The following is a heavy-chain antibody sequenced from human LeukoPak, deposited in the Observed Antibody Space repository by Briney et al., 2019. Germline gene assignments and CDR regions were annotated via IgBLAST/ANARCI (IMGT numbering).Heavy chain of an antibody. CDR2: IIPIFGIA. J-gene: IGHJ5*02. D-gene: IGHD6-6*01. Sequence: SVKVSCKASGGTFSSYAISWVRQAPGQGLEWMGRIIPIFGIANYAQKFQGRVTITADKSTSTAYMELSSLRSEDTAVYYCARVPYSTQLVAWFDPWSQGTLVTVSS. CDR1: GGTFSSYA. V-gene: IGHV1-69*04. CDR3: ARVPYSTQLVAWFDP.